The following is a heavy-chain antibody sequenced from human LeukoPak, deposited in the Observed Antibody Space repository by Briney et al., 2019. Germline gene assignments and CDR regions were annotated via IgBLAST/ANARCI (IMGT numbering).Heavy chain of an antibody. CDR1: GFTFSSYA. Sequence: GGSLRHSCAASGFTFSSYAMSWVRQTPGKGLEWVSAISGSGGSTYYADSVKGRFTISRDNSKNTLYLQMNSLRAEDTAVYYCAKDHVDIVATILDYWGQGTLVTVSS. CDR2: ISGSGGST. V-gene: IGHV3-23*01. J-gene: IGHJ4*02. D-gene: IGHD5-12*01. CDR3: AKDHVDIVATILDY.